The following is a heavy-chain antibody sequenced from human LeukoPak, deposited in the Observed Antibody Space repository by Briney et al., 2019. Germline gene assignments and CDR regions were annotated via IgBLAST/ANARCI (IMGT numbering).Heavy chain of an antibody. V-gene: IGHV3-30*02. J-gene: IGHJ4*02. CDR2: IRYDGSNK. CDR1: GFTFSSYG. D-gene: IGHD3-10*01. CDR3: AKVGGSMVRVNNDY. Sequence: PGGSLRLSCAASGFTFSSYGMHWVRQAPGKGLEWVAFIRYDGSNKYYADSVKGRFTISRDNSKNTLYLQMNSLRAEDTAVYYCAKVGGSMVRVNNDYWGQGTLVTVSS.